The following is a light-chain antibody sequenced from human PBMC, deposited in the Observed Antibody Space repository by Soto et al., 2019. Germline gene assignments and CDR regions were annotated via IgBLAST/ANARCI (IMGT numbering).Light chain of an antibody. CDR2: DVS. CDR1: SSDVGGYNY. J-gene: IGLJ2*01. V-gene: IGLV2-11*01. CDR3: CSYAGSYTHV. Sequence: QSALTQPRSVSGSPGQSVTISCTGTSSDVGGYNYVSWYQQRPGKAPKLMIYDVSKRPSGVPDRFSGSKSGNTASLTISGLQAEDEGDYYCCSYAGSYTHVFGGGTKLTVL.